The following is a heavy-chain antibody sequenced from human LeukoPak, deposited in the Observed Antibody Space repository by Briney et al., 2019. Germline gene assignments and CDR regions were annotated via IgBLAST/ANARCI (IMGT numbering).Heavy chain of an antibody. D-gene: IGHD1-26*01. Sequence: SQTLPLTCTVSGGSISSGGYYWSWIRQHPGKGLEWIGYIYYSGSTYYNPSLKSRVTISVDRSKNQFSLKLSSVTAADTAVYYCATEGGEGYFDYWGQGTLVTVSS. CDR2: IYYSGST. CDR1: GGSISSGGYY. J-gene: IGHJ4*02. CDR3: ATEGGEGYFDY. V-gene: IGHV4-31*09.